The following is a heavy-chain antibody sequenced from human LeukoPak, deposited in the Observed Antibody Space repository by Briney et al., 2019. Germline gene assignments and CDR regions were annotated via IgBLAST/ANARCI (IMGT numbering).Heavy chain of an antibody. Sequence: GGSLRLSCAASGFTFSSYGMHWVRQAPGKGLEWVGFIRSKAYGGTTEYAASVKGRFTISRDDSKSIAYLQMNSLKTEDTAVYYCTRDVDSSGYYRDYFDYWGQGTLVTVSS. J-gene: IGHJ4*02. CDR1: GFTFSSYG. CDR3: TRDVDSSGYYRDYFDY. CDR2: IRSKAYGGTT. V-gene: IGHV3-49*04. D-gene: IGHD3-22*01.